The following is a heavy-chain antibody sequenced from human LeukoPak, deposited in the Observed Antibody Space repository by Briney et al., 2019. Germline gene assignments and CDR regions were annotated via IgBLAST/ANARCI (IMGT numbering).Heavy chain of an antibody. CDR3: AREWGPQYYFDY. CDR1: GFSFSDYE. J-gene: IGHJ4*02. Sequence: GGSLRLSCAASGFSFSDYEMSWVRQAPGKGLERVAYISSRGSVIYYADSVKGRFTISRDNAKNSLFLQMNSLRVEDTAVYYCAREWGPQYYFDYWGQGTLVTVSS. V-gene: IGHV3-48*03. CDR2: ISSRGSVI. D-gene: IGHD7-27*01.